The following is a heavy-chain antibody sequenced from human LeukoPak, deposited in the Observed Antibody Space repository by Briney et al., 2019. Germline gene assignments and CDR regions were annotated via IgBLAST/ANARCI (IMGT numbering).Heavy chain of an antibody. Sequence: PGGSLRLPCAASGFTFSSYWKSWVRQAPGKGLEWVATIQQDGSERYFVDSVTGRFTISRDNAKNSLYLQMYSLRAEDTAVYYCARDRREVRGGNNWFDPWGQGTLVTVSS. V-gene: IGHV3-7*01. J-gene: IGHJ5*02. CDR2: IQQDGSER. D-gene: IGHD3-10*01. CDR3: ARDRREVRGGNNWFDP. CDR1: GFTFSSYW.